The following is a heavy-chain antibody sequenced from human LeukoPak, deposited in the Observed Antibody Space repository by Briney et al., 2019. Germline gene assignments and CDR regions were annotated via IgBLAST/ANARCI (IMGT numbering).Heavy chain of an antibody. Sequence: PGGSLRLSCAASGFTFSSYWMSWVRQAPGKGLEWVANIKQDGSEKYYVDSVKGRFTISRDNAKNSLYLQLNSLRADDTAVYYCARGTYCSGDNCYYYYMDVWGKGTTVTVSS. D-gene: IGHD2-15*01. CDR2: IKQDGSEK. CDR1: GFTFSSYW. V-gene: IGHV3-7*01. CDR3: ARGTYCSGDNCYYYYMDV. J-gene: IGHJ6*03.